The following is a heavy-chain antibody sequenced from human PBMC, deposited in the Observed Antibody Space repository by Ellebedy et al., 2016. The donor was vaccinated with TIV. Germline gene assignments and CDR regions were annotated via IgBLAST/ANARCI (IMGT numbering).Heavy chain of an antibody. D-gene: IGHD3-3*01. CDR1: GFTFSSYG. J-gene: IGHJ6*02. V-gene: IGHV3-30*03. CDR2: ISYDGRKK. Sequence: GGSLRLSCAASGFTFSSYGMHWVRQAPGKGLEWVAIISYDGRKKYHVDSVKGRFTISRDNSKNTLNLQMNSLRGEDTAVYYCARERSGAYFYGLDVWGQGTTVTVSS. CDR3: ARERSGAYFYGLDV.